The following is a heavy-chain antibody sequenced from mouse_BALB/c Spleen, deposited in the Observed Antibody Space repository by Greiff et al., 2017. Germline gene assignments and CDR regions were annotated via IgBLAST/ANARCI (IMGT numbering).Heavy chain of an antibody. V-gene: IGHV14-4*02. CDR1: GFNIKDYY. CDR3: NEGAY. Sequence: DVQLQQSGAELVRSGASVKLSCTASGFNIKDYYMHWVKQRPEQGLEWIGWIDPENGDTEYAPKFQGKATMTADTSSNTAYLQLSSLTSEDTAVYYCNEGAYWGQGTLVTVSA. CDR2: IDPENGDT. J-gene: IGHJ3*01.